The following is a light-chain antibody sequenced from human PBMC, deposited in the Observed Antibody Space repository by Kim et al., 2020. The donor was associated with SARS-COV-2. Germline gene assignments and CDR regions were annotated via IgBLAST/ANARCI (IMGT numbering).Light chain of an antibody. J-gene: IGLJ1*01. V-gene: IGLV2-14*01. CDR3: SSYTSSSTYV. CDR1: SSDVGGYNY. CDR2: EVS. Sequence: GPSITISCTGTSSDVGGYNYGSRYQPHPGKAPTLMIYEVSKRPSGVSNRFSGSKSGNTASLTISGLQAEDEADYYCSSYTSSSTYVFGTGTKVTVL.